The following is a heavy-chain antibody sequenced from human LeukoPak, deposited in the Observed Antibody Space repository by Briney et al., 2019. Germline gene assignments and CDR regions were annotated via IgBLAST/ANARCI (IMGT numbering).Heavy chain of an antibody. CDR3: ARDRGSGETDAFDI. Sequence: GGSLRLSCAASGFTFSSYEMNWVRKAPGKGLEWVSYISSSGSTIYYADSVKGRFTISRDNAKNSLYLQMNSLRAEDTAVYYCARDRGSGETDAFDIWGQGTMVTVS. CDR2: ISSSGSTI. J-gene: IGHJ3*02. CDR1: GFTFSSYE. D-gene: IGHD3-10*01. V-gene: IGHV3-48*03.